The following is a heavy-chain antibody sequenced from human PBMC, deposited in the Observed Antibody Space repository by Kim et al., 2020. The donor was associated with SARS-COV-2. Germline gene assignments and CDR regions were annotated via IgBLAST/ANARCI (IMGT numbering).Heavy chain of an antibody. CDR2: ISGSGGST. J-gene: IGHJ4*02. CDR3: AKIFPYYYDSSGYYPY. CDR1: GFTFSSYA. Sequence: GGSLRLSCAASGFTFSSYAMSWVRQAPGKGLEWVSAISGSGGSTYYADSVKGRFTISRDNSKNTLYLQMNSLRAEDTAVYYCAKIFPYYYDSSGYYPYWGQGTLVTVSS. D-gene: IGHD3-22*01. V-gene: IGHV3-23*01.